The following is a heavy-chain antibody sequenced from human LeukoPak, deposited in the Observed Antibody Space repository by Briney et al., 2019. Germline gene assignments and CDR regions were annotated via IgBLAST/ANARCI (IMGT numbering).Heavy chain of an antibody. V-gene: IGHV3-53*01. CDR1: GFTVSSNY. CDR3: VRGGRKNYYHYYMDV. CDR2: IYSGGST. J-gene: IGHJ6*03. Sequence: GGSLRLSCAASGFTVSSNYMSWVRQAPGKGLEWVSVIYSGGSTYYADSVKGRFTISRDNSKNTLYLQMNSLRAEDTAVYYCVRGGRKNYYHYYMDVWGKGTTVTVSS.